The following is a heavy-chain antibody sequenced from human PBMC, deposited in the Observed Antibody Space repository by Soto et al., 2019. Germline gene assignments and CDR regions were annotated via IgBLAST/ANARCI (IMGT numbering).Heavy chain of an antibody. V-gene: IGHV1-46*01. CDR1: GDTFTDYY. CDR2: VNPSGGHT. J-gene: IGHJ4*02. D-gene: IGHD2-21*02. CDR3: ARGGHVVVVTAALDY. Sequence: QVQLMKSGAEVKKPGASVKVSCKASGDTFTDYYIHWVRQAPGQGLEWMGTVNPSGGHTTYAQHFLGRVTMTSDASTGTLYMELTSLTSDDAAIYYCARGGHVVVVTAALDYWGQGTLVTVSS.